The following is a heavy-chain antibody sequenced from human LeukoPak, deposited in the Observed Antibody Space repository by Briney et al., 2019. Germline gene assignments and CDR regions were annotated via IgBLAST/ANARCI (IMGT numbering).Heavy chain of an antibody. CDR3: AKDLGAAAGARYFDY. CDR2: ISGSGGST. Sequence: PGGSLRLSCAASGFTFSSYAMSWVRQAPGKGLEWVSAISGSGGSTYYADSVKGRFTISRDNSKNTLYLKMNSLRAEDTAVYYCAKDLGAAAGARYFDYWGQGTLVTVSS. J-gene: IGHJ4*02. CDR1: GFTFSSYA. V-gene: IGHV3-23*01. D-gene: IGHD6-13*01.